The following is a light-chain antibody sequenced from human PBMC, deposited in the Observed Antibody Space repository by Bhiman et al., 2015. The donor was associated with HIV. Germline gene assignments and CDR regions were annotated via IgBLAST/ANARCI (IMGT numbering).Light chain of an antibody. CDR3: TSYTATASFV. CDR2: DVN. V-gene: IGLV2-14*03. J-gene: IGLJ1*01. Sequence: QSALTQPASVSGSPGQSITISCTGTSSDVGAFHYVSWYQQHPGKAPKLLIYDVNKWPSGVSSRFSGSKSGNTASLTISGLQAEDEADYYCTSYTATASFVFGGATKVTVL. CDR1: SSDVGAFHY.